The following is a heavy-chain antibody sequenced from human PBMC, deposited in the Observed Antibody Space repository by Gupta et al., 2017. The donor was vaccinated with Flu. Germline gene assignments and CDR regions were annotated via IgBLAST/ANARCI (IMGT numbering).Heavy chain of an antibody. J-gene: IGHJ4*02. Sequence: EVQLLESGGGLVQPGGSLRLSCAASGFTFISYAMSWVRQAPGKGLEWVSAISGSGGSTYYADSVKGRFTISRDNSKNTLYRQMNSLRAEDTAVDYCATRRAVAGGKYYFDYWGQGTLVTVSS. CDR3: ATRRAVAGGKYYFDY. V-gene: IGHV3-23*01. CDR2: ISGSGGST. CDR1: GFTFISYA. D-gene: IGHD6-19*01.